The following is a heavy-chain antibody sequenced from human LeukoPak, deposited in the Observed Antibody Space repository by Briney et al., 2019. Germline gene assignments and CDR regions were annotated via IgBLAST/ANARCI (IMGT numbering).Heavy chain of an antibody. Sequence: GGSLRLSCAASGFTFSSYWMSWVRQAPGKGLEWVANIKQDGSEKYYVDSVKGRFTISRDDAKNSLYLQMNSLRAEDTAVYYCTREDYDFWSGYYNGMDVWGQGTTVTVSS. CDR2: IKQDGSEK. D-gene: IGHD3-3*01. CDR3: TREDYDFWSGYYNGMDV. CDR1: GFTFSSYW. J-gene: IGHJ6*02. V-gene: IGHV3-7*01.